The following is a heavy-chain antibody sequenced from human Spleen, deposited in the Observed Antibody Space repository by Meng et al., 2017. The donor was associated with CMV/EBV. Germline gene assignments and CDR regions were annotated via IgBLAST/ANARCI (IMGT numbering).Heavy chain of an antibody. Sequence: GESLKISCAASGFTFSTYAMHWVRQAPGKGLEWVAVLPYDGSNKYYADSVKGRFTISRDNSKNTLYLQMNSLRAEDTAVYYCARDRATVTPRAAFDIWGQGTMVTVSS. CDR3: ARDRATVTPRAAFDI. CDR2: LPYDGSNK. V-gene: IGHV3-30*04. D-gene: IGHD4-17*01. J-gene: IGHJ3*02. CDR1: GFTFSTYA.